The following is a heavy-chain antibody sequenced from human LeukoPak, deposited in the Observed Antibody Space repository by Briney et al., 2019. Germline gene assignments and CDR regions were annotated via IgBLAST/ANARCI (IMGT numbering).Heavy chain of an antibody. CDR3: AKAGSHSYFDY. Sequence: AGGSLRLSCAASGFTFSSYSMNWVRQAPGKGLEWVSYISSSSSTIYYADSVKGRFTISRDNAQNSVYLQMNSLRAEDTAVYYCAKAGSHSYFDYWGQGTLVTVSS. J-gene: IGHJ4*02. V-gene: IGHV3-48*01. CDR2: ISSSSSTI. CDR1: GFTFSSYS. D-gene: IGHD1-26*01.